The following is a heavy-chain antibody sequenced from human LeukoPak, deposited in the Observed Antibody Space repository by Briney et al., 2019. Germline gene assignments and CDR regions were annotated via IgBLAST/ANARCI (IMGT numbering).Heavy chain of an antibody. CDR3: ARGVDTASGDGFDI. D-gene: IGHD5-18*01. CDR2: TYHSGST. V-gene: IGHV4-30-2*01. CDR1: GGSISRTGYS. J-gene: IGHJ3*02. Sequence: PSETLSLTCTVSGGSISRTGYSWSWIRQPPGQGLEWLAYTYHSGSTYYNPSLKSRLTISLDRSRNQFSLKLSSMTAADSAVYYCARGVDTASGDGFDIWGQGTMVTVSS.